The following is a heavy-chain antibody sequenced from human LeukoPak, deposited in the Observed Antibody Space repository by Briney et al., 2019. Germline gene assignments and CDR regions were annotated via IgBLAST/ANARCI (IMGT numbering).Heavy chain of an antibody. D-gene: IGHD3-10*01. J-gene: IGHJ5*02. CDR2: IYSSVST. Sequence: SETLSLTCTVSGGSISIYYWNSIRHPAGKGLEWIGRIYSSVSTNYNTSLKSRVTMSVDTSKNQFSLKLSSVTAADTAVYYCARDPSSFGGRFDPWGQGTLVAVSS. CDR3: ARDPSSFGGRFDP. V-gene: IGHV4-4*07. CDR1: GGSISIYY.